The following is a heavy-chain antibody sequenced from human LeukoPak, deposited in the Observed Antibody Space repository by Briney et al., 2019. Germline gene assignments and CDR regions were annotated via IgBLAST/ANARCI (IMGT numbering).Heavy chain of an antibody. CDR1: GFTFDDYA. Sequence: GGSLRLSCAASGFTFDDYAMHWVRQAPGKGLEWVSGISWNSGSIGYADSVKGRFTISRDNAKNSLYLQMNSLRAEDMALYYCAKGEMATTPFAFDIWGQGTMVTASS. V-gene: IGHV3-9*03. J-gene: IGHJ3*02. CDR2: ISWNSGSI. CDR3: AKGEMATTPFAFDI. D-gene: IGHD5-24*01.